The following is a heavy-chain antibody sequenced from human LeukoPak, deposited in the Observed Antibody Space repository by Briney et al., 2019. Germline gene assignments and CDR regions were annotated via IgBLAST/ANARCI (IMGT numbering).Heavy chain of an antibody. CDR3: ARGAGSWYPLWYFDL. D-gene: IGHD6-13*01. CDR1: GFTLSSYA. Sequence: GGSLRLSCAASGFTLSSYAMSWVRQAPGKGLEWVSGISDSGGNTYYADSAKGRFTISRDNSKNTLYLQMNSLRAEDTAVYYCARGAGSWYPLWYFDLWGRGTLVTVSS. J-gene: IGHJ2*01. V-gene: IGHV3-23*01. CDR2: ISDSGGNT.